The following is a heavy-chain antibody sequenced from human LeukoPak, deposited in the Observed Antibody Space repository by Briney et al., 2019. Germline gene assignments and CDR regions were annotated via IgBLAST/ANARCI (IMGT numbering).Heavy chain of an antibody. CDR3: ARAEYYYYYMDV. Sequence: SETLSLTCTVSGGSISNKYWSWIRQPPGKGLEWIGYIYYSGSTYYNPSLKSRVTISVDTSKNQFSLKLSSVTAADTAVYYCARAEYYYYYMDVWGKGTTVTVSS. J-gene: IGHJ6*03. CDR2: IYYSGST. V-gene: IGHV4-59*12. CDR1: GGSISNKY.